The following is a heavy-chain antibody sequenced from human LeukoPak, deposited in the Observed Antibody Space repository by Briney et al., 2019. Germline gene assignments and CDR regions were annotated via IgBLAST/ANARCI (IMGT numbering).Heavy chain of an antibody. J-gene: IGHJ4*02. Sequence: SETLSLTRTVSGVSISSHYWSWGRPPPGKGPEWVVSIYYSSTTNNNPSLKGRVTQSIDTPRHQHSLKLTSLTAAQTPLYYCPGGGWAALAYWGEGALVTVSS. D-gene: IGHD2-15*01. V-gene: IGHV4-59*11. CDR2: IYYSSTT. CDR3: PGGGWAALAY. CDR1: GVSISSHY.